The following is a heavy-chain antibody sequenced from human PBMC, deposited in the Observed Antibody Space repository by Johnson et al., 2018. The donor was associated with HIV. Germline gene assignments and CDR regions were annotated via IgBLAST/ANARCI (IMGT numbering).Heavy chain of an antibody. CDR2: ISYDGSNK. Sequence: QVQLVESGGGVVRPGGSLRLSCAASGFRFDDYGMSWVRQAPGKGLECVAVISYDGSNKYYADSVKGRFTISRDNSKNTLYLQMNSLRAEDTAVYYCARVGDSSSSLGAFDIWGQGTMVTVSS. CDR1: GFRFDDYG. V-gene: IGHV3-30*03. J-gene: IGHJ3*02. D-gene: IGHD6-6*01. CDR3: ARVGDSSSSLGAFDI.